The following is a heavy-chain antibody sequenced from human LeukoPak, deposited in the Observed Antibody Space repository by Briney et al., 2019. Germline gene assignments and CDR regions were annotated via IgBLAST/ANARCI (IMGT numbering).Heavy chain of an antibody. CDR3: VSPKYSSAWFFDY. V-gene: IGHV3-23*01. D-gene: IGHD6-19*01. CDR1: GFTFSSYA. CDR2: ISGSGGST. Sequence: GGSLRLSCAASGFTFSSYAMSWVRQAPGRGLEWVSAISGSGGSTYYADSVKGRFTISRDNSKNTLYLQMNSLRAEDTGVYYCVSPKYSSAWFFDYWGQGTLVTVSS. J-gene: IGHJ4*02.